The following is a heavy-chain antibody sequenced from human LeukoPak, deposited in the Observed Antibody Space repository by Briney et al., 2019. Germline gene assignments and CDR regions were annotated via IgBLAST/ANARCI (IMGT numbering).Heavy chain of an antibody. Sequence: ASVKVSCKASGGTFSSYAISWVRQAPGQGLEWMGGIIPIFGTANYAQKFQGRVTITADESTSTAYMELSSLRSEDTAVYYCAKEGFPPKISDFWSGLGPYYYYGMDVWGQGTTVTVSS. CDR1: GGTFSSYA. V-gene: IGHV1-69*13. J-gene: IGHJ6*02. CDR2: IIPIFGTA. CDR3: AKEGFPPKISDFWSGLGPYYYYGMDV. D-gene: IGHD3-3*01.